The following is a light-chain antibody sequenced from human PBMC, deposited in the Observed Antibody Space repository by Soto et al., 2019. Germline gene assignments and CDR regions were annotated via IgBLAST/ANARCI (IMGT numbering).Light chain of an antibody. Sequence: DLPITHSPLSPSDSVRGRVTNSCQASQNINNYLNWYQQKPGRAPKLLIYDASNLEAGVPSRFRGSGSGTDFTFTISRLQPEDIATYYCQQYENLPTFGQGTRLEI. J-gene: IGKJ5*01. CDR3: QQYENLPT. CDR1: QNINNY. V-gene: IGKV1-33*01. CDR2: DAS.